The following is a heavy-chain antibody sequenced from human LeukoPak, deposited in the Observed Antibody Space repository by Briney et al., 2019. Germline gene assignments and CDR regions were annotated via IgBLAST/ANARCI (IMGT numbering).Heavy chain of an antibody. CDR2: ISAFNGNT. J-gene: IGHJ5*02. Sequence: SSVTLSCKASGYTFTSYGISWVRPAPGQGLEWMGWISAFNGNTNYAQKLQGRATMTTDTSTSTAYMELRSLRSDDTAVYYCARDTSPGEGDNWFDPRGRGSPGTVSS. CDR1: GYTFTSYG. CDR3: ARDTSPGEGDNWFDP. D-gene: IGHD3-16*01. V-gene: IGHV1-18*01.